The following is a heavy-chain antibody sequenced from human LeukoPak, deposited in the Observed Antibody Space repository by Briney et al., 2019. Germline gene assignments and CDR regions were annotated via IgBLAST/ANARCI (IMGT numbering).Heavy chain of an antibody. CDR2: FDPEDGET. CDR3: TTCLNGAGRPVAIYYYGMDV. J-gene: IGHJ6*02. CDR1: GYTLTEVS. D-gene: IGHD2-2*01. Sequence: GASVKVSCKVSGYTLTEVSIHWVRQAPGGALEWMGGFDPEDGETVYAPKFQGRVTMTEDTSADTAYMELSSLRSEDTAVYYCTTCLNGAGRPVAIYYYGMDVWGQGTTVTVSS. V-gene: IGHV1-24*01.